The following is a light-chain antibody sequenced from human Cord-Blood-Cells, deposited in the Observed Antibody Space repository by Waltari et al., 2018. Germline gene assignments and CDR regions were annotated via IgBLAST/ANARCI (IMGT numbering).Light chain of an antibody. CDR3: QQRSNWQT. J-gene: IGKJ1*01. Sequence: DIVLTQSPATLSLSPGERATLSCRASQSVSSYLVWYQQKPGQAPRLLIYDASNRATGIPARFSGSGSGTDFTLTISSLEPEDFAVYYCQQRSNWQTFGQGTKVEIK. CDR2: DAS. V-gene: IGKV3-11*01. CDR1: QSVSSY.